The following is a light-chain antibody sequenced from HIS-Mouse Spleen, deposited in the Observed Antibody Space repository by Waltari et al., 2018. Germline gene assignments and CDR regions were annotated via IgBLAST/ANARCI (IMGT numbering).Light chain of an antibody. Sequence: QSALTQPASVSGSPGQSITISCTGTSSDVGGYNYVSWYQQHPGKAPKLLIDGVSKRPSGVSNRFSGSKSGNTASLTISGLQAEDEADYYCSSYTSSSTLVFGGGTKLTVL. V-gene: IGLV2-14*01. J-gene: IGLJ2*01. CDR3: SSYTSSSTLV. CDR1: SSDVGGYNY. CDR2: GVS.